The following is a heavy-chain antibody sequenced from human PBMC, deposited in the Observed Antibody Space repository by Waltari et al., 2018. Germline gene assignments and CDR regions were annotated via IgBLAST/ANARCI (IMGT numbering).Heavy chain of an antibody. CDR3: AALYDSSGWYKVDY. Sequence: QVQLVQSGAEVKKPGASVKVSCTVSGYTLTELSMHWVRPAPGKGLEWMGGFDPEDGETIYAQKFQGRVTMTEDTSTDTAYMELSSLRSEDTAVYYCAALYDSSGWYKVDYWGQGTLVTVSS. V-gene: IGHV1-24*01. CDR1: GYTLTELS. D-gene: IGHD6-19*01. J-gene: IGHJ4*02. CDR2: FDPEDGET.